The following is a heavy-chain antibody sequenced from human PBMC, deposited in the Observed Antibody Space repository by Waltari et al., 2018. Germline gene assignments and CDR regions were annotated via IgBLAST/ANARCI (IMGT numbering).Heavy chain of an antibody. CDR2: IYHSGST. D-gene: IGHD3-3*01. CDR3: ARATGYYTPYGMDV. Sequence: QVQLLESGPGLVKPSETLSLTCAVSGYSISSGYYWGWIRQPPGKGLEWIGSIYHSGSTYYNPSLKSRVTISVDTSKNQFSLKLSSVTAADTAVYYCARATGYYTPYGMDVWGQGTTVTVSS. CDR1: GYSISSGYY. V-gene: IGHV4-38-2*01. J-gene: IGHJ6*02.